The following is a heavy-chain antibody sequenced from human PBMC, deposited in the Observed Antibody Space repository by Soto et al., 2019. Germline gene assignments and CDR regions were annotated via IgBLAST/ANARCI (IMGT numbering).Heavy chain of an antibody. Sequence: QVQLQESGPGLVKPSQTLSLTCTVSGGSISSGGYYWSWIRQHPGKGLEWIGYIYYSGSTYYNPSRKSRVTISVDTSKTQFSLKLSSVTAADTAVYYCARVAVVVTAKLFDYWGQGTLVTVSS. CDR1: GGSISSGGYY. J-gene: IGHJ4*02. D-gene: IGHD2-21*02. CDR2: IYYSGST. CDR3: ARVAVVVTAKLFDY. V-gene: IGHV4-31*03.